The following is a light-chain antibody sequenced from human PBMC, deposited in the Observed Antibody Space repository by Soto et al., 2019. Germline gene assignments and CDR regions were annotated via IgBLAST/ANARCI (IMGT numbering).Light chain of an antibody. V-gene: IGLV1-40*01. CDR2: GNS. Sequence: QAVVTQPPSVSGAPGQRVTISCTGSSSNIGAGYDVHWYQQLPGTAPKLLIYGNSNRPSGVPDRCSGSKSGTSASLAITGLQAEDEADYYCQAYGSSRSGAHVVFGGGTKLTVL. CDR3: QAYGSSRSGAHVV. CDR1: SSNIGAGYD. J-gene: IGLJ2*01.